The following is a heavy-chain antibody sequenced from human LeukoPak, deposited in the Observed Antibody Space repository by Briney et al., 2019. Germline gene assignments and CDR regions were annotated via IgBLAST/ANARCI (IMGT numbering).Heavy chain of an antibody. CDR1: GFTFSVYA. CDR2: IKRKGDDGTI. CDR3: TAGTGRSDFDY. V-gene: IGHV3-15*01. J-gene: IGHJ4*02. D-gene: IGHD3/OR15-3a*01. Sequence: GGSLRLSCAASGFTFSVYAMSWVRQAPGKGLEWVGRIKRKGDDGTIDYAAPVKGRFTISRDDSKNTLYLQMNSLKSEDTAVYYCTAGTGRSDFDYWGQGTLVTVSS.